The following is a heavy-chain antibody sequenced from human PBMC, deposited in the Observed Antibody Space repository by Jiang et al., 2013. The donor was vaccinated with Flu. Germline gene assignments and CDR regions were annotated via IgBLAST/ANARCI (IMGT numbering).Heavy chain of an antibody. Sequence: SGAKTHYVDSVKGRFTISRDNFENILYLQMRSLRAEDTAVYYCVSRPGSGTELGAFDYWGQGTPSRRL. J-gene: IGHJ4*02. CDR3: VSRPGSGTELGAFDY. V-gene: IGHV3-23*01. D-gene: IGHD1-26*01. CDR2: SGAKT.